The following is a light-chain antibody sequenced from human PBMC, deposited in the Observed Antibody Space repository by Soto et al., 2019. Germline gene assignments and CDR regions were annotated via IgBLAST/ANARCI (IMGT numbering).Light chain of an antibody. J-gene: IGLJ1*01. Sequence: QSVLTQPASVSGSPGQSITISCTGNSNKVGSYNLVSWYRQHPGKAPKLMIYEVSKRPSGVSNRFSGSKSGNTASLTISGLQAEDEADYYCCSYAGSTTLYVFGNGTKVTVL. CDR3: CSYAGSTTLYV. CDR1: SNKVGSYNL. CDR2: EVS. V-gene: IGLV2-23*02.